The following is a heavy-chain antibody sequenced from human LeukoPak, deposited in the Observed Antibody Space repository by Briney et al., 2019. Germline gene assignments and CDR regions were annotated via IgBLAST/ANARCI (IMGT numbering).Heavy chain of an antibody. V-gene: IGHV4-38-2*02. CDR2: IYHSGST. J-gene: IGHJ3*02. Sequence: PSETLSLTCTVSGYSISSGYYWGWIRQPPGKGLEWIGSIYHSGSTYYNPSLKSRVAISVDTSKNQFSLKLSSVTAADTAVYYCARVESHRYRRHGAFDIWGQGTMVTVSS. D-gene: IGHD1-14*01. CDR1: GYSISSGYY. CDR3: ARVESHRYRRHGAFDI.